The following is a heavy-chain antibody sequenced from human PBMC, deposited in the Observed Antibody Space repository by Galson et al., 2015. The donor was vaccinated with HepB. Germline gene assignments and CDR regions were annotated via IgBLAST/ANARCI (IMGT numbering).Heavy chain of an antibody. CDR1: GFSLSNYG. Sequence: SLRLSCAASGFSLSNYGMYWVRQAPGKGLVWVSDIDRDGSGTRYADSVKGRFTISRDNAKNTLYLQLNSLRAEDTAVYYCASVFEGLGLWGQGTLVTVSS. J-gene: IGHJ4*02. V-gene: IGHV3-74*01. CDR2: IDRDGSGT. D-gene: IGHD3-10*01. CDR3: ASVFEGLGL.